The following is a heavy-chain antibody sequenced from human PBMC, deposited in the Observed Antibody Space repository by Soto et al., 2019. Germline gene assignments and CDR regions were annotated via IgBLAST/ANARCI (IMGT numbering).Heavy chain of an antibody. CDR3: AKDTATRGYSGYEAWGFDY. D-gene: IGHD5-12*01. CDR2: ISGSGGST. Sequence: GGSLRLSCAASGFTFSSYAMSWVRQAPGKGLEWVSAISGSGGSTYYADSVKGRFTIYRDNSKNTQYLQMNSLRAEDTAVYYCAKDTATRGYSGYEAWGFDYWGQGTLVTVSS. J-gene: IGHJ4*02. CDR1: GFTFSSYA. V-gene: IGHV3-23*01.